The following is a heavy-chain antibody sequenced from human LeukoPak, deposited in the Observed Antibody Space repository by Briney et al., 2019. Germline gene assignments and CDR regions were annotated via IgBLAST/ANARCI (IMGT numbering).Heavy chain of an antibody. D-gene: IGHD6-19*01. Sequence: GRSLRLSCAASGFTFSSYGMHWVRQAPGKGLEWVSTIGGGGYSTYYADSVKGRFTISRDNSKNTLFLQMNSLRAEDTAIYYCAKGSVSMAGTPGDVWGQGTTVTVSS. CDR2: IGGGGYST. J-gene: IGHJ6*02. CDR1: GFTFSSYG. V-gene: IGHV3-23*01. CDR3: AKGSVSMAGTPGDV.